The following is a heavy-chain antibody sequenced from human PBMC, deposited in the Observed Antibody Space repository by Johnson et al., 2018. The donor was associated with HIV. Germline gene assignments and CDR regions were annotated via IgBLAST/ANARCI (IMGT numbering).Heavy chain of an antibody. CDR1: GFIYSSYD. V-gene: IGHV3-13*01. Sequence: EVQLVESGGGVVQPGGSLRLSCAASGFIYSSYDMHWVRQAPGKGLEWVSFIGTIGDTQYAGPVKGRSTTSRENAKNSFFLQMKSLRDADTAVYYCARGLGWDTNLAFDIWGQGTMVTVSS. CDR2: IGTIGDT. CDR3: ARGLGWDTNLAFDI. J-gene: IGHJ3*02. D-gene: IGHD4-11*01.